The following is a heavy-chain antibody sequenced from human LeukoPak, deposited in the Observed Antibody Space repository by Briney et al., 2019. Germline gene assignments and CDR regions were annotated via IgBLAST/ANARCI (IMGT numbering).Heavy chain of an antibody. D-gene: IGHD3-22*01. Sequence: GRSLRFSCAASGFIVSSNYMSWVRQAPGKGLEWVSVIYRDGSTYYADSAKGRFTISRDNSKNTLYLQMNSLRAEDTAVYYCARSRSPYDSSGYSDYWGQGTLVTVSS. CDR2: IYRDGST. V-gene: IGHV3-53*01. J-gene: IGHJ4*02. CDR1: GFIVSSNY. CDR3: ARSRSPYDSSGYSDY.